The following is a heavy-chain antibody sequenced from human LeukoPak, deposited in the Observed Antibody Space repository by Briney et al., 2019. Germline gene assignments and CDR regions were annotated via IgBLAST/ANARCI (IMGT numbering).Heavy chain of an antibody. D-gene: IGHD3-3*01. CDR2: IKQDGSEK. Sequence: PGGSLRLSCAASGFTFSSYWMSWVRQAPGKGLEWVANIKQDGSEKYYVDSVKGRFTISRDNAENSLYLQMNSLRAEDTAVYYCARSGDYDFWSGYPNLDYWGQGTLVTVSS. CDR3: ARSGDYDFWSGYPNLDY. CDR1: GFTFSSYW. J-gene: IGHJ4*02. V-gene: IGHV3-7*01.